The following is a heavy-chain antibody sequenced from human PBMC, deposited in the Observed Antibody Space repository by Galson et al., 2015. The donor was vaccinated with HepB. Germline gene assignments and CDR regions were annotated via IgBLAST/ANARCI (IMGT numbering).Heavy chain of an antibody. V-gene: IGHV1-2*02. Sequence: SVKVSCKASGYTFTGYYMHWVRQAPGQGLEWMGWINPNSGGTNYAQKFQGRVTMTRDTSISTAYMELSRLRSDDTAVYYCAISSLTQRWLQFPPPDYWGQGTLVTVSS. CDR3: AISSLTQRWLQFPPPDY. J-gene: IGHJ4*02. CDR1: GYTFTGYY. D-gene: IGHD5-24*01. CDR2: INPNSGGT.